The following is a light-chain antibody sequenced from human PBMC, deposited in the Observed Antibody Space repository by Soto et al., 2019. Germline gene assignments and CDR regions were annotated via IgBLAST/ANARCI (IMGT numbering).Light chain of an antibody. CDR3: SSYAGSSNV. J-gene: IGLJ1*01. V-gene: IGLV2-8*01. Sequence: QSALTQPPSASGSPGQSVAISCTGTSSDVGGYNYVSWYQQHPGKAPQLMIYEVNKRPSGVPDRFSGSKSGNTASLTVSGLQAEDEDDYYSSSYAGSSNVFRTATTVTVL. CDR2: EVN. CDR1: SSDVGGYNY.